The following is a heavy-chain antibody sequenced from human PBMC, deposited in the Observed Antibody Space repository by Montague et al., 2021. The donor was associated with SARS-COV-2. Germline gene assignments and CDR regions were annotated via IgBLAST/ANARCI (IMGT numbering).Heavy chain of an antibody. CDR2: ISSSSSYI. D-gene: IGHD1-1*01. J-gene: IGHJ6*02. CDR1: GFTFSSYS. V-gene: IGHV3-21*01. CDR3: ARGAVQQQLEVDYFYGMDV. Sequence: YRRLSCAASGFTFSSYSMNWVRQAPGKGLEWVSSISSSSSYIYYADSVKGRFTISRDNAKNSLYLQMKSLRAEDTAVYYYARGAVQQQLEVDYFYGMDVWGQGTTVSVSS.